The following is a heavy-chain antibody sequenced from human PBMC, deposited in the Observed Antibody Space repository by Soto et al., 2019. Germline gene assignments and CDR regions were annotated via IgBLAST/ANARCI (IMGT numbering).Heavy chain of an antibody. CDR2: IYYSGST. D-gene: IGHD3-22*01. Sequence: SETLSLTCTVSGGSISSGDYYWSWIRQPPGKGLEWIGYIYYSGSTYYNPSLKSRVTISVDTSKNQFSLKLSSVTAADTAVYYCARDSRVDSSGYTQTNWFDPWVQGTLVTVSS. CDR3: ARDSRVDSSGYTQTNWFDP. J-gene: IGHJ5*02. V-gene: IGHV4-30-4*01. CDR1: GGSISSGDYY.